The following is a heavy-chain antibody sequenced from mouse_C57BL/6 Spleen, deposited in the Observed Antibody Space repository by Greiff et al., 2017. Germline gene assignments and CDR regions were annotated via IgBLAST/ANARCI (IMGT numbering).Heavy chain of an antibody. CDR1: GYAFTNYL. D-gene: IGHD1-1*01. CDR3: ARTTVVAHFFDY. J-gene: IGHJ2*01. V-gene: IGHV1-54*01. CDR2: INPGSGGT. Sequence: QVQLQQSGAELVRPGTSVKVSCKASGYAFTNYLIEWVKQRPGQGLEWIGVINPGSGGTNYNEKFKGKATLTADKSSSTAYMQLSSLTSEDSAVYFCARTTVVAHFFDYWGQGTTLPVSS.